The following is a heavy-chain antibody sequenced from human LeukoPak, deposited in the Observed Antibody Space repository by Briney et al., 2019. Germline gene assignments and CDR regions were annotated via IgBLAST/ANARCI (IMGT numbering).Heavy chain of an antibody. Sequence: PSETLSLTCTVSGGSISSSTHYWGWIRQSPGKGLEWIGSMYNSGSISYNPSHRGRVTITVDTSKNQFSLNFNSVTAADTALYFCARNETSGYFDIWGQVIMATVSS. CDR3: ARNETSGYFDI. V-gene: IGHV4-39*01. CDR2: MYNSGSI. D-gene: IGHD3-22*01. CDR1: GGSISSSTHY. J-gene: IGHJ3*02.